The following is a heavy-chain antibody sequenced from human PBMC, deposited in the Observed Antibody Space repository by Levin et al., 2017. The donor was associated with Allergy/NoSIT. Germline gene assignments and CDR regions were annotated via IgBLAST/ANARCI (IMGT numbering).Heavy chain of an antibody. Sequence: GESLKISCAASGFTFSSYAMSWVRQAPGKGLEWVSAISGSGGSTYYADSVKGRFTISRDNSKNTLYLQMNSLRAEDTAVYYCAKDSSGYYSHFDYWGQGTLVTVSS. V-gene: IGHV3-23*01. D-gene: IGHD3-22*01. J-gene: IGHJ4*02. CDR2: ISGSGGST. CDR3: AKDSSGYYSHFDY. CDR1: GFTFSSYA.